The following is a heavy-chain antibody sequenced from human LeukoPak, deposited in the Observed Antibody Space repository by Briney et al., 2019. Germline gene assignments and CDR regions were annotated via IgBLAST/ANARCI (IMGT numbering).Heavy chain of an antibody. J-gene: IGHJ4*02. CDR3: AKPLGYQLLSPYFDY. CDR1: GFTVSSNY. D-gene: IGHD2-2*01. V-gene: IGHV3-66*04. Sequence: GGSLRLSCAASGFTVSSNYMSWVRQAPGKGLEWVSVIYSGGSTYYADSVKGRFTISRDISKNTLYLQMNSLRVEDTAIYYCAKPLGYQLLSPYFDYWGQGTLVTVSS. CDR2: IYSGGST.